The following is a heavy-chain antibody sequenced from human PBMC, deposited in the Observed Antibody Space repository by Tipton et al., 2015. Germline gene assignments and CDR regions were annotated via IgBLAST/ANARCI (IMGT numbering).Heavy chain of an antibody. Sequence: SLRLSCAASGFTFSSYWMHWVRQAPGKGLVWVSRINTDGSSTSYADSVKGRFTISRDNARNSLYLQMNSLTAEDTAVYYCATEGISSSWYGSFDNWGQGTQVTVSS. D-gene: IGHD6-13*01. J-gene: IGHJ4*02. V-gene: IGHV3-74*01. CDR1: GFTFSSYW. CDR3: ATEGISSSWYGSFDN. CDR2: INTDGSST.